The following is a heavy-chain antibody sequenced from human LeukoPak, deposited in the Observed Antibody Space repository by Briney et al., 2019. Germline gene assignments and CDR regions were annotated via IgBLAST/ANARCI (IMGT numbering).Heavy chain of an antibody. Sequence: ASVKISCKASVDTFTSYAISWVRQTPGQGREWMGRINPNSGGTNYAQKSQGRVTMTTDTSTSTAYMELRSLRSDDTAVYYCARDRGGGQWLVQGNFDYWGQGTLVTVSS. CDR1: VDTFTSYA. J-gene: IGHJ4*02. V-gene: IGHV1-18*01. CDR2: INPNSGGT. D-gene: IGHD6-19*01. CDR3: ARDRGGGQWLVQGNFDY.